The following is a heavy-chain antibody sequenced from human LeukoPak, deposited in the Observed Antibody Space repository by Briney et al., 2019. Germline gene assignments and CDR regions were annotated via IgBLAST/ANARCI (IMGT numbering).Heavy chain of an antibody. CDR3: ASLSLGHY. Sequence: GGSLRLSCAASGFTVGNNYMSWVRQAPGKGLEWVSVIYSGGSTYYADSVKGRFTISRDTSKNTLSLQMNSLRAEDTAVYYCASLSLGHYWGQGTLVTVSS. CDR2: IYSGGST. J-gene: IGHJ4*02. V-gene: IGHV3-53*01. CDR1: GFTVGNNY. D-gene: IGHD6-6*01.